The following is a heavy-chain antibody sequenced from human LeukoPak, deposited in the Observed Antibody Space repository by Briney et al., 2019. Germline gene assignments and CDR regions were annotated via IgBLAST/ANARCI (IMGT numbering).Heavy chain of an antibody. CDR2: IYYSRTT. V-gene: IGHV4-31*03. CDR3: ARGDIGGPPGY. CDR1: GGSISSSGYY. J-gene: IGHJ4*02. D-gene: IGHD4-23*01. Sequence: PSETLSLTCNVSGGSISSSGYYWNWIRQHPEKGLEWIGYIYYSRTTYYNPPLKSRVTISADTSKNQFSLRLSSVTAADTAVYYCARGDIGGPPGYWGQGTLVTVSS.